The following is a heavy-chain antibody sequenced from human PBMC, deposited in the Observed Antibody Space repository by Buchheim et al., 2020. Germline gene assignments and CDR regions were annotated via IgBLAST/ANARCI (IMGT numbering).Heavy chain of an antibody. CDR3: AKAGGGCSGGSCTTIDY. V-gene: IGHV3-30*18. J-gene: IGHJ4*02. D-gene: IGHD2-15*01. CDR2: ISYDGSNK. Sequence: QVQLVESGGGVVQPGRSLRLSCAASGFTFSSYGMHWVRQAPGKGLEWVAVISYDGSNKYYADSVKGRFTISRDNSKNTLYLQMNSLRAEDTAVYYCAKAGGGCSGGSCTTIDYWGQGTL. CDR1: GFTFSSYG.